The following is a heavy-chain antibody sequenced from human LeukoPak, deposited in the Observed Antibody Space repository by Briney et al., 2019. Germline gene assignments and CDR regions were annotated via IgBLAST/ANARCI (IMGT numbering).Heavy chain of an antibody. Sequence: GGSLRLSCAASGFTFSSYSMNWVRQAPGKGLEWVANIKQDGSEKYYVDSVKGRFTISRDNAKKSLYLQMNSLRAEDTAVYYCAREATNYGDHTMMIWGQGTLVTVSS. V-gene: IGHV3-7*01. CDR2: IKQDGSEK. J-gene: IGHJ4*02. CDR3: AREATNYGDHTMMI. CDR1: GFTFSSYS. D-gene: IGHD4-17*01.